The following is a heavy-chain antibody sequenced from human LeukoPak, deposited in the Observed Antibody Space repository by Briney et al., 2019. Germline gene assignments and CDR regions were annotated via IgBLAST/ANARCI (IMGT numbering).Heavy chain of an antibody. J-gene: IGHJ4*02. V-gene: IGHV3-30*02. CDR1: GFTFSSYG. CDR2: IRYDGSNK. D-gene: IGHD3-3*01. Sequence: PGGPLRLSCAASGFTFSSYGMHWVRQAPGKGLEWVAFIRYDGSNKYYADSVKGRFTISRDNSKNTLYLQMNSLRAEDTAVYYCAKGPARYYDFWSGSFDYWGQGTLVTVSS. CDR3: AKGPARYYDFWSGSFDY.